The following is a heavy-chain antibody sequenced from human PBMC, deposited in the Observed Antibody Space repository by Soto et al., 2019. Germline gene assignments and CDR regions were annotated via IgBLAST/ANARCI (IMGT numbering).Heavy chain of an antibody. V-gene: IGHV1-69*01. Sequence: QVQLVQSGAEVKKPGSSVKVSCKASGGTFSSYAISWVRQDPGQGLEWMGGSIPIFGTANYAQKFQGRVTITADETTTTAYMELSSLRSEDTAVYYCARGGATTPSFHYYGMDVWGKGTTVTVSS. CDR3: ARGGATTPSFHYYGMDV. D-gene: IGHD1-26*01. J-gene: IGHJ6*04. CDR2: SIPIFGTA. CDR1: GGTFSSYA.